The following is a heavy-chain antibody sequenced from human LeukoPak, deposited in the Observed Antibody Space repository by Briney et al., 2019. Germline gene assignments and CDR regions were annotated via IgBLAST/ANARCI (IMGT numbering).Heavy chain of an antibody. CDR3: AELGITMIGGV. D-gene: IGHD3-10*02. CDR2: ISSSGSTI. V-gene: IGHV3-48*03. J-gene: IGHJ6*04. CDR1: GFTFSSYE. Sequence: GGSLRLFCAASGFTFSSYEMNWVREAPGKGLEWVSYISSSGSTIYYADSVKGRFTISRDNAKNSLYLQMNSLRAEDTAVYYCAELGITMIGGVWGKGTTVTISS.